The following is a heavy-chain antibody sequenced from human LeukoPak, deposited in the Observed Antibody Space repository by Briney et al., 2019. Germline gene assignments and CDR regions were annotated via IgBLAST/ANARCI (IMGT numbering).Heavy chain of an antibody. Sequence: GGSLRLSCAASGFTFSTYWMTWVRQAPGKGLEWVSHITASGTAMFYADSVKGRFTISRDNAKNSLYLQMNSLRDEDTAVYYCASSGSYRFDYWGQGTLVTVSS. CDR1: GFTFSTYW. J-gene: IGHJ4*02. CDR3: ASSGSYRFDY. V-gene: IGHV3-48*02. D-gene: IGHD1-26*01. CDR2: ITASGTAM.